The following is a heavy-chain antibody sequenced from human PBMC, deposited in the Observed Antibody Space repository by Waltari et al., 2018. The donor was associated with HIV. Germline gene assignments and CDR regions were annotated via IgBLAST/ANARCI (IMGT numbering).Heavy chain of an antibody. Sequence: QITLKESGPTLVKPTQTLTLTCTFSGFSLSTSGVGVGWIRQPPGKALEWLALIYWNDDKRYSPSLKSRLTITKDTSKNQVVLTMTNMDPVDTATYYCAHESNRNYASSFDYWGQGTLVTVSS. V-gene: IGHV2-5*01. CDR2: IYWNDDK. CDR3: AHESNRNYASSFDY. D-gene: IGHD1-7*01. CDR1: GFSLSTSGVG. J-gene: IGHJ4*02.